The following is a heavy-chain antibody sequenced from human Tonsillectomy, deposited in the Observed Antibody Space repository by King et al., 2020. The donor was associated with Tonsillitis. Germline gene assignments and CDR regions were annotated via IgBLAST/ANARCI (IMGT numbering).Heavy chain of an antibody. D-gene: IGHD4-17*01. J-gene: IGHJ5*02. CDR1: GFTFSSFS. CDR2: ISSRSSYI. V-gene: IGHV3-21*01. Sequence: VQLVESGGGLVKPGGSLRLSCAASGFTFSSFSMNWVRQAPGKGLEWVSSISSRSSYIHYADSVKGRFTISRDNAKNSLYLQMNSLRAEDTAVYYCVSAPFYGDHGDWFDPWGQGTLVTVSS. CDR3: VSAPFYGDHGDWFDP.